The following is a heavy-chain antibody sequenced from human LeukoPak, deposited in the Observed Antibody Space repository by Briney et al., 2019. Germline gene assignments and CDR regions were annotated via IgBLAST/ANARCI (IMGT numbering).Heavy chain of an antibody. V-gene: IGHV1-69*04. J-gene: IGHJ6*02. Sequence: SSVKASCKASGGTFSSYAISWVRQAPGQGLEWMGRIIPILGIANYAQKFQGRVTITADKSTSTAYMELSSLRSEDTAVYYCARDPLGYCTNGVCYSPYYGMDVWGQGTTVTVSS. CDR2: IIPILGIA. D-gene: IGHD2-8*01. CDR3: ARDPLGYCTNGVCYSPYYGMDV. CDR1: GGTFSSYA.